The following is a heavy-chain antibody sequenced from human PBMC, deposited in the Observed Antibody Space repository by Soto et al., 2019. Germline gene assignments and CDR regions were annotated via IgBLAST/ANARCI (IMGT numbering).Heavy chain of an antibody. CDR1: GFTFSSYW. CDR3: ARFNWNYVPLDRKYYYYYMDV. CDR2: IKQDGSEK. Sequence: GGSLRLSCAASGFTFSSYWMSWVRQAPGKGLEWVANIKQDGSEKYYVDSVKGRFTISRDNAKNSLYLQMNSLRAEDTAVYYCARFNWNYVPLDRKYYYYYMDVWGKGTTVTVSS. D-gene: IGHD1-7*01. V-gene: IGHV3-7*01. J-gene: IGHJ6*03.